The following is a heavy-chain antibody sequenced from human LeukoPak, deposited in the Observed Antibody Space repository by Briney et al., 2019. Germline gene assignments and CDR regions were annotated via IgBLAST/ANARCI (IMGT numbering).Heavy chain of an antibody. CDR3: VRLADFDFAHVDY. J-gene: IGHJ4*02. Sequence: SETLSLTCTVSGGSISSYYWSWIRQPPGKGLEWIGYIYYSGSTNYNPSLKSRVTISVDTSKNQFSLKLSSVSAADTAVYYCVRLADFDFAHVDYWGQGTLVTVSS. D-gene: IGHD3-9*01. V-gene: IGHV4-59*01. CDR2: IYYSGST. CDR1: GGSISSYY.